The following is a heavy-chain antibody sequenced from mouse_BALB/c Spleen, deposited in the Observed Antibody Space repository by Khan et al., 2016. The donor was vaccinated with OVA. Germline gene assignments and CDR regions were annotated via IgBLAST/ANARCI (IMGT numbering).Heavy chain of an antibody. J-gene: IGHJ2*01. D-gene: IGHD1-2*01. V-gene: IGHV3-1*02. CDR1: GYSITNGYG. CDR2: ISYSGST. Sequence: EVQLQESGPGLVKPSQSLSLTCTVTGYSITNGYGWNWIRQFPGNKLEWMGYISYSGSTNYNPSLKSRIAITRDTSKNQFFLQLNSVTTEDTATYYCARTARIKYWGQGTTLTVSS. CDR3: ARTARIKY.